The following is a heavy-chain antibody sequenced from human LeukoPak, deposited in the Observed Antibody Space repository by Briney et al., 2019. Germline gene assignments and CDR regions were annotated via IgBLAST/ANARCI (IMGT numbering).Heavy chain of an antibody. V-gene: IGHV3-48*03. Sequence: GGSLRLSCAASGFTFSSYEMNWVRQAPGKGLEWVSYISSSGSTIYYADSVKGRFTISRDNAKNSLYLQVNSLRAEDTAVYYCARNYGDYGPRPFDYWGQGTLVTVSS. CDR1: GFTFSSYE. J-gene: IGHJ4*02. D-gene: IGHD4-17*01. CDR2: ISSSGSTI. CDR3: ARNYGDYGPRPFDY.